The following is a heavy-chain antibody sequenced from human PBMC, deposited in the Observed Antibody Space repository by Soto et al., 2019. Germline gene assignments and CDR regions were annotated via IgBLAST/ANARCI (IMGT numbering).Heavy chain of an antibody. CDR1: GFTFSSYG. CDR3: AKEPHYYYYMDV. Sequence: GGSLRLSCAASGFTFSSYGMHWVRQAPGKGLEWVAVISYDGSNKYYADSVKGRFTISRDNSKNTLYLQMNSLRAEDTAVYYCAKEPHYYYYMDVWGKGTTVTVSS. J-gene: IGHJ6*03. CDR2: ISYDGSNK. V-gene: IGHV3-30*18.